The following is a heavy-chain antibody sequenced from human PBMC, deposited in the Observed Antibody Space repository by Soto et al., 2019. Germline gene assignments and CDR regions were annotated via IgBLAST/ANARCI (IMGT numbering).Heavy chain of an antibody. CDR3: ATQKGALLWFGGTSNWFDP. Sequence: SETLSLTCTVSGGPISSSSYYWGWIRQPPGKGLEWIGSIYYSGSTYYNPSLKSRVTISVDTSKNQFSLKLSSVTAADTAVYYCATQKGALLWFGGTSNWFDPWGQGTLVT. V-gene: IGHV4-39*01. CDR1: GGPISSSSYY. D-gene: IGHD3-10*01. CDR2: IYYSGST. J-gene: IGHJ5*02.